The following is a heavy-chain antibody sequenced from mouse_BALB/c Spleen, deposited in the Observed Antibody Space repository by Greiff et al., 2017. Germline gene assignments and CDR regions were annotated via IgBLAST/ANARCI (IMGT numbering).Heavy chain of an antibody. CDR1: GYTFTDYA. V-gene: IGHV1S137*01. CDR2: ISTYYGDA. Sequence: QVQLQQSGAELVRPGVSVKISCKGSGYTFTDYAMHWVKQSHAKSLEWIGVISTYYGDASYNQKFKGKATMTVDKSSSTAYMELARLTSEDSAIYYCARSDYYGSSYLTFMDYWGQGTSVTVSS. J-gene: IGHJ4*01. D-gene: IGHD1-1*01. CDR3: ARSDYYGSSYLTFMDY.